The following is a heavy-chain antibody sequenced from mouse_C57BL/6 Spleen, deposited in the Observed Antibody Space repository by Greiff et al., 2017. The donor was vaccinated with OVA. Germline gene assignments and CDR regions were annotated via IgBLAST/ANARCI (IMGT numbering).Heavy chain of an antibody. CDR2: ISDGGSYT. D-gene: IGHD4-1*01. CDR3: ASQDLGRGAMDY. CDR1: GFTFSSYA. J-gene: IGHJ4*01. V-gene: IGHV5-4*03. Sequence: EVKLMESGGGLVKPGGSLKLSCAASGFTFSSYAMSWVRQTPEKRLEWVATISDGGSYTYYPDNVKGRFTISRDNAKNNLYLQMSHLKSEDTAMYYCASQDLGRGAMDYWGQGTSVTVSS.